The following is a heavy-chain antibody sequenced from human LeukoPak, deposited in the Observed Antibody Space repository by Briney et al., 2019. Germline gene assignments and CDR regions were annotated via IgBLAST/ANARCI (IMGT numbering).Heavy chain of an antibody. CDR2: IKQDGSEK. J-gene: IGHJ4*02. CDR1: GFTFSSYW. Sequence: GESLKISCAASGFTFSSYWMSWVRQAPGKGLEWVANIKQDGSEKYYVDSVKGRSTISRDNAKNSLYLQMNSLRAEDTAVYYCARAGGAFWSGPSDYWGQGTLVTVSS. CDR3: ARAGGAFWSGPSDY. V-gene: IGHV3-7*01. D-gene: IGHD3-3*01.